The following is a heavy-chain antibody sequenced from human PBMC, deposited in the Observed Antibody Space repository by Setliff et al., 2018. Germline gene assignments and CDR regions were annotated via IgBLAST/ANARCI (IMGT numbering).Heavy chain of an antibody. CDR1: GFTFTSYA. CDR2: ISGRADST. CDR3: AVLVVVTYGMDV. J-gene: IGHJ6*02. D-gene: IGHD2-2*01. V-gene: IGHV3-23*01. Sequence: GGSLRLSCAASGFTFTSYAMSRVRQAPGKGLEWVSLISGRADSTYYAGSVKGRFTISRDNPKNSLYLQMNSLRAEDTAVYYCAVLVVVTYGMDVWGQGTTVTVSS.